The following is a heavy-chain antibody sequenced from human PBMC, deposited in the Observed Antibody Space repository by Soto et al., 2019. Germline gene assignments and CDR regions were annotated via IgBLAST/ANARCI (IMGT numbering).Heavy chain of an antibody. D-gene: IGHD6-6*01. CDR1: GFTFSSYE. CDR3: ARGIAARRLDP. Sequence: GGSLRLSCAASGFTFSSYEMNWVRQAPGKGLEWVSFISSSSSTIYYADSVKGRFTISRDNAKNSLYLQMDSLRAEDTAVYYCARGIAARRLDPWGQGALVTVSS. J-gene: IGHJ5*02. CDR2: ISSSSSTI. V-gene: IGHV3-48*03.